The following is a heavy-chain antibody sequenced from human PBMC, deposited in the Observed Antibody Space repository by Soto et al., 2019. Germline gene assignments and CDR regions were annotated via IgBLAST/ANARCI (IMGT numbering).Heavy chain of an antibody. CDR2: INPILSTS. D-gene: IGHD3-10*01. CDR1: GDTFSFYT. J-gene: IGHJ4*02. V-gene: IGHV1-69*08. Sequence: QVQLVQSGAEVKKPGSSVKVSCKASGDTFSFYTINWVRQAPGLGLEWVGRINPILSTSNYAQKFQGRVKMTADKSTSTAYMELRSLRSEDTAMYYCATSYGSGYRAFDYWGQGALVTVSS. CDR3: ATSYGSGYRAFDY.